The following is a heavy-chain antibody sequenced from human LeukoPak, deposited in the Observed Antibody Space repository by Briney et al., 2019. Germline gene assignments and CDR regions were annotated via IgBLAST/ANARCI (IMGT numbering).Heavy chain of an antibody. Sequence: PSETLSLTCTVSGGSISSYYWSWIRQPPGKGLEWIGYIYYSGSTNYNPSLKSRVTISVDTSKNQFSLKLSSVTAADTAVYYCAGEPYSHGPWGQGTLVTVFS. V-gene: IGHV4-59*01. J-gene: IGHJ5*02. CDR3: AGEPYSHGP. CDR1: GGSISSYY. D-gene: IGHD5-18*01. CDR2: IYYSGST.